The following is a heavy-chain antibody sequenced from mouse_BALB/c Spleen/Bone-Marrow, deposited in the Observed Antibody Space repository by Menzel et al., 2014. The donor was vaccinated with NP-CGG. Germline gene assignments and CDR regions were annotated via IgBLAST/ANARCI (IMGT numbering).Heavy chain of an antibody. V-gene: IGHV5-6-4*01. Sequence: EVKLMESGGGLVKPGGSLKLSCAASGFTFSSYTMSWARQTPEKRLEWVATITSGGSYTYYPDSVKGRFTISRDNAKNTLHLQMSSLKSEDTAMYYCTRDNGPFDYWGQGTSLTVSS. J-gene: IGHJ2*02. D-gene: IGHD1-2*01. CDR2: ITSGGSYT. CDR1: GFTFSSYT. CDR3: TRDNGPFDY.